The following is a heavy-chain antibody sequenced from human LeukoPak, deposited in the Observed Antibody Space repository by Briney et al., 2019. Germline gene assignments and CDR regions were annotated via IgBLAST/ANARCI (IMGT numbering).Heavy chain of an antibody. Sequence: GSLRLSCAASGFTFSSYGMHWVRQAPGKGLEWVAVIWYDGSNKYYADSVKGRFTISRDNSKNTLYLQMNSLRAEDTAVYYCARDSQHLNFDHWGQGTLVTVSS. D-gene: IGHD3-3*02. J-gene: IGHJ4*02. CDR1: GFTFSSYG. V-gene: IGHV3-33*01. CDR3: ARDSQHLNFDH. CDR2: IWYDGSNK.